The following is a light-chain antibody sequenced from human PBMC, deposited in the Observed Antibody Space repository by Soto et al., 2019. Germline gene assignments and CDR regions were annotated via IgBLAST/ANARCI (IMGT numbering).Light chain of an antibody. CDR3: SSYTNSITHV. V-gene: IGLV2-14*03. CDR1: SSDVGGYDY. J-gene: IGLJ3*02. CDR2: GVS. Sequence: QSALTQPASVSGSPGQSITISCTGTSSDVGGYDYVSWYQQHPGKAPKLMIYGVSNRPSGXSNRFSGSKSGNTASLTISGLQAEDEADYYCSSYTNSITHVFGGGTKVTVL.